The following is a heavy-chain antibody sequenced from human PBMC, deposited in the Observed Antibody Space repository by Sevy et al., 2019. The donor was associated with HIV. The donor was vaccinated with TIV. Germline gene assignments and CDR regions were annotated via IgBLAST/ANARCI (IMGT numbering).Heavy chain of an antibody. Sequence: GGSLRLSCAASGFVVSDNHMNWVRQAPGKGLEWVSVINKDDRTFYVDSVKGRFTISRDNSRNILYLQMNGLRAEDTAIYYCGTSSHKWCEDGFDIRGQGTMVTVSS. CDR2: INKDDRT. CDR1: GFVVSDNH. V-gene: IGHV3-53*01. CDR3: GTSSHKWCEDGFDI. D-gene: IGHD2-15*01. J-gene: IGHJ3*02.